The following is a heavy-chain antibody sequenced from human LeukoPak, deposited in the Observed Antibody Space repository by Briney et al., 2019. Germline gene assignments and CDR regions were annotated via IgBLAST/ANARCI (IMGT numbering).Heavy chain of an antibody. V-gene: IGHV4-59*08. D-gene: IGHD2-21*02. Sequence: PSETLSLTCTVSGGSISSYYWSWIRQPPGKGQEWIGYIYYSGSTNYNPSLKSRVTISVDTSKNQFSLKLSSVTAADTAVYYCARLWRAYCGGDCYSYYFDYWGQGTLVTVSS. CDR1: GGSISSYY. CDR2: IYYSGST. CDR3: ARLWRAYCGGDCYSYYFDY. J-gene: IGHJ4*02.